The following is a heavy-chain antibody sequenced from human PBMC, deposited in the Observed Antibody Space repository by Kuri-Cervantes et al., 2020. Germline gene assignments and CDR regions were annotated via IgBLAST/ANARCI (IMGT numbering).Heavy chain of an antibody. J-gene: IGHJ6*02. CDR2: ISGSGGST. D-gene: IGHD3-16*02. Sequence: LSLTCAASGFTFSSYAMSWVRQAPGKGLEWVSAISGSGGSTYCADSVKGRFTVSRDNSKNTLYLQMNSLRAEDTAVYYCAKDRGYSYGYNYYGMDVWGQGTTVTVSS. CDR1: GFTFSSYA. CDR3: AKDRGYSYGYNYYGMDV. V-gene: IGHV3-23*01.